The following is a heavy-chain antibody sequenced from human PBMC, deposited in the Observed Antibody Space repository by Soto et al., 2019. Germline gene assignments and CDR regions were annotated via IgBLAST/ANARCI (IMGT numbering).Heavy chain of an antibody. V-gene: IGHV3-23*01. CDR2: ISGSGGST. D-gene: IGHD1-26*01. CDR3: AKPPEGSYYVPYYFDY. Sequence: GGSLRLSCAASGFTFSSYAMSWVRQAPGKGLEWVSAISGSGGSTYYADSVKGRFTISRDNSKNTLYLQMNSLRAEDTAVYYCAKPPEGSYYVPYYFDYWGQGTLVTVSS. CDR1: GFTFSSYA. J-gene: IGHJ4*02.